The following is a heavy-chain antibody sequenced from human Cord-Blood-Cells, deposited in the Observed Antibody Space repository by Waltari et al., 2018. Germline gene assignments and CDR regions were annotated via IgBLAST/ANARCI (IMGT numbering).Heavy chain of an antibody. D-gene: IGHD1-26*01. CDR2: IKDDGSEK. Sequence: EVQLMESGGGLVQSGGSLRLSCAASGFTFTNYWLSWVRQTPGKGLEWVAYIKDDGSEKYYMGSVKGRFTISRDNAKNSMFLQMNSLRAEDTAVYYCARIGTFPHNYAIDFWGQGTTVTVSS. J-gene: IGHJ6*02. CDR1: GFTFTNYW. CDR3: ARIGTFPHNYAIDF. V-gene: IGHV3-7*01.